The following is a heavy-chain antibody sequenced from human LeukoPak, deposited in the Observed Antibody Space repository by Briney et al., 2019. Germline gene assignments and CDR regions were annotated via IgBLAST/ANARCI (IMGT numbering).Heavy chain of an antibody. D-gene: IGHD3-10*01. V-gene: IGHV3-13*01. J-gene: IGHJ3*02. CDR2: IGTAGDT. CDR3: ARDSGSGPGARDAFDI. CDR1: GFTFSSYD. Sequence: GGSLRLSCAASGFTFSSYDMHWVRQATGKGLEWVSAIGTAGDTYYPGSVEGRFTISRENAKNSLYLQMNSLRAEDTAVYYCARDSGSGPGARDAFDIWGQGTMVTVSS.